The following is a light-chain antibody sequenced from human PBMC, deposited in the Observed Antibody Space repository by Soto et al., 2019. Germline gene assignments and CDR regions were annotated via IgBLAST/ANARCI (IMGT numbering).Light chain of an antibody. CDR2: EVN. CDR1: SSDIGAYKY. Sequence: QSALTQPASVSGSPGQSVTISCTGTSSDIGAYKYVSWYQYHPGKSPKLLIYEVNNRPSGVSHRFSGSKSGNTASLTISGLQAEDEADYYCSSFASTHTYVFGTGTKLTVL. J-gene: IGLJ1*01. CDR3: SSFASTHTYV. V-gene: IGLV2-14*01.